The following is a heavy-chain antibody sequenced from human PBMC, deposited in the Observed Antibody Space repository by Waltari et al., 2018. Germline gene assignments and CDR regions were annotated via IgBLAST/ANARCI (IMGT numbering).Heavy chain of an antibody. CDR1: GGTFSSYA. Sequence: QVQLVQSGAEVKKPGSSVKVSCKASGGTFSSYAISWVRPAPGQGLEWMGGIIPIFGPANYAQKFQGRVTITADESTSTAYMELSSLRSEDTAVYYCAGGDYSGTYYSYYYYMDVWGKGTTVTISS. CDR2: IIPIFGPA. D-gene: IGHD1-26*01. CDR3: AGGDYSGTYYSYYYYMDV. J-gene: IGHJ6*03. V-gene: IGHV1-69*12.